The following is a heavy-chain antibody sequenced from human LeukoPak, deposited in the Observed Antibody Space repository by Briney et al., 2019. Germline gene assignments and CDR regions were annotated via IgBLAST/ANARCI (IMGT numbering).Heavy chain of an antibody. CDR2: IYYSGST. Sequence: PSETLSLTCTVSGGSISSGGYYWSWIRQHPGKGLEWIGYIYYSGSTYYNPSLKSRVTISVDTSKNQFSLKLSSVTAADTAVYYCARCGIAAAGDYFVYWGQGTPVTVSS. CDR1: GGSISSGGYY. D-gene: IGHD6-13*01. CDR3: ARCGIAAAGDYFVY. V-gene: IGHV4-31*03. J-gene: IGHJ4*02.